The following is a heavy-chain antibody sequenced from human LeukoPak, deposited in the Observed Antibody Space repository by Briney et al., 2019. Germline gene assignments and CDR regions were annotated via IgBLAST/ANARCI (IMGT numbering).Heavy chain of an antibody. CDR2: ISYDGSSE. Sequence: PGRSLRLSCVASGFTFSSYGMHWVRQAPGKGLEWVAVISYDGSSEYYADSVKGRFTISRDNSKNTLYLQMNSLRAEDTAVYYCAKDQSRYSGYGTFDYWGQGTLVTVSS. V-gene: IGHV3-30*18. J-gene: IGHJ4*02. D-gene: IGHD5-12*01. CDR1: GFTFSSYG. CDR3: AKDQSRYSGYGTFDY.